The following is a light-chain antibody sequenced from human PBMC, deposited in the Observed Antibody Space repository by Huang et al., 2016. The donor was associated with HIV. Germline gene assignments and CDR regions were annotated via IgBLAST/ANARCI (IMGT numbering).Light chain of an antibody. Sequence: EIVLTQSPGSLSLSPGERATLSCRASQSVSSNYLAWYQQKPGQAPRLRIYGVTSRAEGIPDRFSGSGSGTDFTLTISRLEPEDFAVYYCQQYGSSRYTFGQGTKLEIK. CDR2: GVT. CDR1: QSVSSNY. J-gene: IGKJ2*01. V-gene: IGKV3-20*01. CDR3: QQYGSSRYT.